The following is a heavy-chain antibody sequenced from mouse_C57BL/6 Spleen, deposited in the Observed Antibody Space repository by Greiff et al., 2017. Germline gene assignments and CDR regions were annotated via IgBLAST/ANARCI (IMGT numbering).Heavy chain of an antibody. Sequence: VQLQQSDAELVKPGASVKISCKVSGYTFTDHTIHWMKQRPEQGLEWIGSIYPRDGSTKYNAKFKGKATLTADKSSSTAYMQLNSLTSEAAAVXFCAGRSSGVFAYWGQGTLVTVSA. CDR1: GYTFTDHT. CDR3: AGRSSGVFAY. V-gene: IGHV1-78*01. CDR2: IYPRDGST. D-gene: IGHD3-2*02. J-gene: IGHJ3*01.